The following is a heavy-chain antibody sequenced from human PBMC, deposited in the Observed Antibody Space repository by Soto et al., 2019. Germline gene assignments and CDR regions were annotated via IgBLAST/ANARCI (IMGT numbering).Heavy chain of an antibody. J-gene: IGHJ4*02. D-gene: IGHD2-2*01. V-gene: IGHV4-34*01. CDR2: INHSGST. Sequence: QVQLQQWGAGLLKPSETLSLTCAVYGGSFSGYYWSWIRQPPGKGLEWIGEINHSGSTNYNPSLKRRVTISVGAAKNQFSLKLRSVTAADTAGYYCAGGHSGVRGPVVPAAALDYWGQGNLVTGSS. CDR1: GGSFSGYY. CDR3: AGGHSGVRGPVVPAAALDY.